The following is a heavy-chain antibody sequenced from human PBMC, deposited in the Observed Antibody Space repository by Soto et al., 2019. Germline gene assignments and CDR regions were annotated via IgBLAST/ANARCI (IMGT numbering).Heavy chain of an antibody. CDR1: GYTFTSYD. Sequence: ASVKVSCKASGYTFTSYDINWVRQATGQGLEWMGWMNPNSGNTGYAQKFQGRVTMTRNTSISIAYMELSSLRSEDTAVYYCARDSSGWYYYYYGMDVWGHGTTATVSS. V-gene: IGHV1-8*01. J-gene: IGHJ6*02. CDR3: ARDSSGWYYYYYGMDV. D-gene: IGHD6-19*01. CDR2: MNPNSGNT.